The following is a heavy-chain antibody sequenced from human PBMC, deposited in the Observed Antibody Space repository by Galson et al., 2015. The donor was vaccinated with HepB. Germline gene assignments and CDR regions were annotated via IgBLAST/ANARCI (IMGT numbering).Heavy chain of an antibody. Sequence: SLRLSCAASGFTFSSYFMDWVRQAPGKGLVWVSDTNRDGSVTRYADSVKGRFNISRDNSNNTLYLQMNSLRAEDTAIYYCAKDRRGIAGPPGNWFDPWGQGTLVTVSS. V-gene: IGHV3-74*01. D-gene: IGHD6-13*01. CDR3: AKDRRGIAGPPGNWFDP. CDR2: TNRDGSVT. CDR1: GFTFSSYF. J-gene: IGHJ5*02.